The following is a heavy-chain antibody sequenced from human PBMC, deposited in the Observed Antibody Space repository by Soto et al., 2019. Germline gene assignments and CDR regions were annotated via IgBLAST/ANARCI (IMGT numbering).Heavy chain of an antibody. CDR3: ASDDYGDYHVEY. CDR2: IYYSGGT. J-gene: IGHJ4*02. V-gene: IGHV4-39*01. CDR1: GGSISSSSYY. Sequence: QLQLQESGPGLVKPSETLSLTCTVSGGSISSSSYYWGWIRQPPGKGLEWIGSIYYSGGTYYNPSLKSRVTISVDTSKNQFSLKLSSVTAADTAVYYCASDDYGDYHVEYWGQGTLVTVSS. D-gene: IGHD4-17*01.